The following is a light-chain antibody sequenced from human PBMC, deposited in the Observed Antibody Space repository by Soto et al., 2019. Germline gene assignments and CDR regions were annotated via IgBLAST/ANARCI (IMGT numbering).Light chain of an antibody. CDR1: SYDVGAYNY. Sequence: QSALTQPASVSGSPGQSITISCTGTSYDVGAYNYVSWYQQHPGKAPKLMISEVSNRPSGTSNRFSGSKSGNTASLTISGLQAEDEADYYCNSYTIASTWVFGGGTKLTVL. CDR3: NSYTIASTWV. CDR2: EVS. V-gene: IGLV2-14*01. J-gene: IGLJ3*02.